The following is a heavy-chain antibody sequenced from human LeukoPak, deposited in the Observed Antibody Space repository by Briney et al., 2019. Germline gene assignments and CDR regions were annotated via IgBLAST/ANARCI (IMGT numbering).Heavy chain of an antibody. D-gene: IGHD3-3*01. V-gene: IGHV3-21*01. CDR2: ISSSSSNI. CDR1: GFNFRSYS. CDR3: ARDYASDFWSGYYRY. J-gene: IGHJ4*02. Sequence: GGSLRLSCAASGFNFRSYSMNWVRQAPGKGLEWVSSISSSSSNIYDADSVKGRFTISRDNAKNSLYLQMNSLRAEDTAVYYCARDYASDFWSGYYRYWGQRTLVTVSS.